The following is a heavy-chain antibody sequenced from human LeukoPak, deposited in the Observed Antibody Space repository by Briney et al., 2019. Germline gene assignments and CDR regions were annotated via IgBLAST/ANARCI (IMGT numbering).Heavy chain of an antibody. Sequence: ASVNVSCKASGYTFTSYGISWVRQAPGQGLEWMGWISAYNGNTNYAQKLQGRVTMTTDTSTSTAYMELRSLRSDDTAVYYCAREVVWVSSGWPIDYWGQGTLVTVSS. V-gene: IGHV1-18*01. J-gene: IGHJ4*02. CDR3: AREVVWVSSGWPIDY. D-gene: IGHD6-19*01. CDR1: GYTFTSYG. CDR2: ISAYNGNT.